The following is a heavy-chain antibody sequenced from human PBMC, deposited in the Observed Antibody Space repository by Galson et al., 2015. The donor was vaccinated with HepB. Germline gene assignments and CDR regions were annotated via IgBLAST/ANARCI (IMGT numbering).Heavy chain of an antibody. CDR1: GFTFSSYW. CDR3: ARDHDPSARPLWYFDL. Sequence: SLRLSCAASGFTFSSYWMSWVRQAPGKGLEWVANIKQDGGEKHYVDSVKGRFTISRDNVKNSLYVQMNSLRAEDTAVYYCARDHDPSARPLWYFDLWGRGTLVTVSS. V-gene: IGHV3-7*01. CDR2: IKQDGGEK. D-gene: IGHD1-1*01. J-gene: IGHJ2*01.